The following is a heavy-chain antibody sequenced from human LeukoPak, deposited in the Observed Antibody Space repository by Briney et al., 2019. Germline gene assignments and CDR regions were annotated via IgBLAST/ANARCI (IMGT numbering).Heavy chain of an antibody. J-gene: IGHJ4*02. Sequence: ASVKVSCKASGYTFTGYYMHWVRQAPGQGLEWMGWMNPNSGNTGYAQKFQGRVTMTRNTSISTAYMELSSLRSEDTAVYYCARGSRRVVTAILGYWGQGTLVTVSS. D-gene: IGHD2-21*02. CDR3: ARGSRRVVTAILGY. V-gene: IGHV1-8*02. CDR2: MNPNSGNT. CDR1: GYTFTGYY.